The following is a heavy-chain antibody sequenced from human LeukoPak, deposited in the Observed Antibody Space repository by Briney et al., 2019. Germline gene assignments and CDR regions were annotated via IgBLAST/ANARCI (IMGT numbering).Heavy chain of an antibody. CDR2: INHSGST. J-gene: IGHJ6*02. V-gene: IGHV4-34*01. CDR3: ARRTRGYSYGPYYYDMDV. D-gene: IGHD5-18*01. CDR1: GGSFSGYY. Sequence: PSETLSLTCAVYGGSFSGYYWSWIRQPPGKGLEWIGEINHSGSTNYNPSLKSRLTISVDTTKNQFSLKLSSVTAADTAVYHCARRTRGYSYGPYYYDMDVWGQGTTVTVSS.